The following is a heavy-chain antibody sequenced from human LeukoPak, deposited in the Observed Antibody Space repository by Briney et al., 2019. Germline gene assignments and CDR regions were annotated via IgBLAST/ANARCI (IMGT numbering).Heavy chain of an antibody. V-gene: IGHV4-59*01. D-gene: IGHD5-12*01. J-gene: IGHJ4*02. CDR1: GGSISTYY. CDR2: IYHSRST. Sequence: SETLSLTCTVSGGSISTYYWSWIRQPPGKGLEWIGYIYHSRSTNYNPSLKSRVTISVDTSQNQFYLKLSSVTAADTAVYYCARERGFDYWGQGTLVTVSS. CDR3: ARERGFDY.